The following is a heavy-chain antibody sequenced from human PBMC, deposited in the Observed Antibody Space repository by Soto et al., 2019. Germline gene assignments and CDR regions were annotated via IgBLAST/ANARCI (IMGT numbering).Heavy chain of an antibody. Sequence: GGSLRLSCAASGFTFSSYAMSWARQALGKGLEWVSSIGVSSDAYYADSVKGRFTISRENSRNTMYLQMNSLRAKDTALCYCAKNYSFDSWGQGTLVTAPQ. J-gene: IGHJ4*02. CDR2: IGVSSDA. V-gene: IGHV3-23*01. CDR3: AKNYSFDS. CDR1: GFTFSSYA.